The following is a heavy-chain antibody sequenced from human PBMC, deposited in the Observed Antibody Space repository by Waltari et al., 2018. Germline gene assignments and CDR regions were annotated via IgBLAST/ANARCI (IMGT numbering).Heavy chain of an antibody. J-gene: IGHJ3*02. CDR1: GGPIRSSNW. V-gene: IGHV4-4*02. D-gene: IGHD3-22*01. CDR3: ARIVVVMSDDAFDI. Sequence: QVQLQESGPGLVKPSGTLSLTCAVSGGPIRSSNWGSWVRTPPGKGLEWIGEIYHSGSTNYNPSLKSRVTISVDKSKNQFSLKLSSVTAADTAVYYCARIVVVMSDDAFDIWGQGTMVTVSS. CDR2: IYHSGST.